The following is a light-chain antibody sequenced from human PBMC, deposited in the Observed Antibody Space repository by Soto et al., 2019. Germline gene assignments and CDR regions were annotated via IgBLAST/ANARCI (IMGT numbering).Light chain of an antibody. V-gene: IGKV3-15*01. CDR1: QNIDNK. CDR3: QPSHYCWK. J-gene: IGKJ1*01. CDR2: DAS. Sequence: EIVMTQSPATLSVSPGERATLSCRASQNIDNKLVWYQQKPGQVPRLLIYDASTRATGIPARFSGSGSGTEFTLTISSLQSEDFAFYGCQPSHYCWKFGKGTKVNI.